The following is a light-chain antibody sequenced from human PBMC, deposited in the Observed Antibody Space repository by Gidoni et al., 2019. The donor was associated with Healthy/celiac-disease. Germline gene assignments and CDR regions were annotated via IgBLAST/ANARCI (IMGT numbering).Light chain of an antibody. CDR1: QGISNS. CDR2: AAS. CDR3: KQYYSTPQWT. Sequence: DIQMTQSPSSLSASVGDRVTITCRASQGISNSLAWYQQKPGKAPKLLIYAASRLESGVPSRFSGSGSGTDYTLTISSLQPEDFATYYCKQYYSTPQWTFXQXTKVEIK. V-gene: IGKV1-NL1*01. J-gene: IGKJ1*01.